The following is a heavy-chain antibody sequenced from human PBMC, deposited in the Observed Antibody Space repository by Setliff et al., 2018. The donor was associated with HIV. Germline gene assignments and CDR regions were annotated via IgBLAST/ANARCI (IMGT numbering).Heavy chain of an antibody. J-gene: IGHJ4*02. CDR2: ISSSSSYT. CDR3: ARDVSWRVRTYIDY. Sequence: GGSLRLSCAASGFTFSSYSMNWVRQAPGKGLKWVSYISSSSSYTHYADSVKGRFTISRDNVKNSLYLQMNSLRAEDTAVYYCARDVSWRVRTYIDYWGQGALVTVSS. V-gene: IGHV3-21*01. CDR1: GFTFSSYS. D-gene: IGHD3-3*01.